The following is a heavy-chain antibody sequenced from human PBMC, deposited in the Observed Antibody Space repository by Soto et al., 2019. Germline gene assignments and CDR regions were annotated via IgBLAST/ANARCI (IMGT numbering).Heavy chain of an antibody. CDR2: ISAYNGNT. CDR3: ARSFSRIAVAGVGWFDP. Sequence: QVQLVQSGAEVKKPGASVKVSCKASGYTFTSYGISWVRQAPGQGLEWMGWISAYNGNTNYVQKLQGRVTMTTDTSTSTAYMELRSLRSDDTAVYYCARSFSRIAVAGVGWFDPWGQGTLVTVSS. D-gene: IGHD6-19*01. J-gene: IGHJ5*02. CDR1: GYTFTSYG. V-gene: IGHV1-18*01.